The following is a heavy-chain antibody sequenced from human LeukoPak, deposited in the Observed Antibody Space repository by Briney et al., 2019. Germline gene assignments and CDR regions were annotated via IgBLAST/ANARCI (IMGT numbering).Heavy chain of an antibody. CDR2: INHSGST. Sequence: SETLSLTCAVYGGSFSGYYWSWIRQPPGKGLEWIGEINHSGSTNYNPSLKSRVTISVDTSKNQFSLKLSSVTAADTAVFYCARGPRPTYYYGSGSYRGSYYFDYWGQGTLVTVSS. CDR3: ARGPRPTYYYGSGSYRGSYYFDY. D-gene: IGHD3-10*01. V-gene: IGHV4-34*01. J-gene: IGHJ4*02. CDR1: GGSFSGYY.